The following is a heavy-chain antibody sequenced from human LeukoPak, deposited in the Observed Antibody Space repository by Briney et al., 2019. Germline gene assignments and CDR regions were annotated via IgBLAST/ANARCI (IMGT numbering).Heavy chain of an antibody. Sequence: GGSLRLTCAASGFTFSSYSMNWVRQAPGKGLEWVSSISSSSSYIYYADSVKGRFTISRDNAKNSLYLQMNSLRAEDTAVYYCARVVAVAGPDYWGQGTLVTVSS. CDR1: GFTFSSYS. CDR2: ISSSSSYI. CDR3: ARVVAVAGPDY. V-gene: IGHV3-21*01. D-gene: IGHD6-19*01. J-gene: IGHJ4*02.